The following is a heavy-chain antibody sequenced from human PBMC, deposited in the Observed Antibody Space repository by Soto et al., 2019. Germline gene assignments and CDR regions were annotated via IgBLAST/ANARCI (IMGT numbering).Heavy chain of an antibody. CDR1: GYSFASYW. Sequence: GESLKISCKGSGYSFASYWIGWVRQMPGKGLEWMGIIYPGDSDTRYSPSFQGQVTISADKSISTAYLQWSSLKASDTAMYYCARMRALYCSGGSCYDAPYNWFDPWGKGTLVTVSS. CDR2: IYPGDSDT. D-gene: IGHD2-15*01. V-gene: IGHV5-51*01. J-gene: IGHJ5*02. CDR3: ARMRALYCSGGSCYDAPYNWFDP.